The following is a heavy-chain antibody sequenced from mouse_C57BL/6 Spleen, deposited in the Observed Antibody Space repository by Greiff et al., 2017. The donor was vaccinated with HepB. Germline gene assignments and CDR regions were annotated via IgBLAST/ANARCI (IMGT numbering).Heavy chain of an antibody. CDR1: GYSITSGYY. V-gene: IGHV3-6*01. CDR2: ISYDGSN. J-gene: IGHJ2*01. CDR3: ARVGYGSPFDY. Sequence: EVQRVESGPGLVKPSQSLSLTCSVTGYSITSGYYWNWIRQFPGNKLEWMGYISYDGSNNYNPSLKNRISITRDTSKNQFFLKLNSVTTEDTATYYCARVGYGSPFDYWGQGTTLTVSS. D-gene: IGHD1-1*01.